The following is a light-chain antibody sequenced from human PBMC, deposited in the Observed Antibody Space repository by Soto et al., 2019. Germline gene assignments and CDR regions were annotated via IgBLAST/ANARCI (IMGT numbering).Light chain of an antibody. V-gene: IGLV1-40*01. J-gene: IGLJ1*01. CDR1: SSNIGAGYD. CDR2: GNS. CDR3: QSYDSSLSGGV. Sequence: QSVLTQPPSVSGAPGQRVTISCTGSSSNIGAGYDVHWYQQLPGTAPKLLIYGNSNRPSRVPHRFSGSKSGTSASLAITGLQAEDEADYYCQSYDSSLSGGVFGTGTKLTVL.